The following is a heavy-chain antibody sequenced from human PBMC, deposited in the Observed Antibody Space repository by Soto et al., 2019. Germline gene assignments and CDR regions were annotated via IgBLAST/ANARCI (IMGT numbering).Heavy chain of an antibody. CDR2: ITYSGGNA. CDR1: GFTFRSYA. Sequence: PGGSLRLSCAASGFTFRSYAMSWVRQAPGKGLEWVSGITYSGGNAYHADSVKGRFTISRDNSKNTLFLQMNSLRAEDTAVYYCAKDGYSSSSWAFDYWGQGALVTVSS. CDR3: AKDGYSSSSWAFDY. D-gene: IGHD6-13*01. V-gene: IGHV3-23*01. J-gene: IGHJ4*02.